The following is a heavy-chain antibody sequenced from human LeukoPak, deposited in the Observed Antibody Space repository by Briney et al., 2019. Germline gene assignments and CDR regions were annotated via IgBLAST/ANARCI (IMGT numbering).Heavy chain of an antibody. CDR1: GFTFSTYT. V-gene: IGHV3-48*01. CDR2: IGTSSSTI. Sequence: GGSLRLSCAASGFTFSTYTMNWVRQPPGKGLEWVSNIGTSSSTIYYADSVKGRFTISRDNSKNTLYLQMNSLRAEDTAVYYCAKGSRVEPVAYCDCWGQGTLVTVSS. CDR3: AKGSRVEPVAYCDC. J-gene: IGHJ4*02. D-gene: IGHD2-2*01.